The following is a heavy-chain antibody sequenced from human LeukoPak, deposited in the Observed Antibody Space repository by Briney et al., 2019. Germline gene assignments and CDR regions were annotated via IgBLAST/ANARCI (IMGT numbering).Heavy chain of an antibody. D-gene: IGHD2-21*02. CDR3: ARDTFSRVIVVVTATNAFDI. J-gene: IGHJ3*02. CDR2: ISSSSSYI. Sequence: GGSLRLSCAASGFTFSSYSMNWVRQAPGKGLEWVSSISSSSSYIYYADSVKGRFTISRDNAKNSLYLQMNSLRAEDTAVYYCARDTFSRVIVVVTATNAFDIWGQGTMVTVSP. CDR1: GFTFSSYS. V-gene: IGHV3-21*01.